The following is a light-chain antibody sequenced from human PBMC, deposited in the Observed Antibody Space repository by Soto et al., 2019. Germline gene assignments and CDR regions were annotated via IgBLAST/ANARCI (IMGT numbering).Light chain of an antibody. CDR2: DAS. CDR1: QSISSR. V-gene: IGKV1-5*01. CDR3: QQFNSYSEA. J-gene: IGKJ1*01. Sequence: DIQMTQSPSTLSAFVGDRVTITCRASQSISSRLAWYQQKPGKAPKFLIYDASSLESGVPSRFSGSGSGTQFTLTISSLQPDDSATYYCQQFNSYSEAFGQGTKVELK.